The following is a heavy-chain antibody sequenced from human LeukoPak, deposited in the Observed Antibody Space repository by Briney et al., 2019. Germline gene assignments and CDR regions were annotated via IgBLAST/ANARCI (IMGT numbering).Heavy chain of an antibody. CDR1: GYTFTTYD. CDR3: ARNVPSTGDFDF. V-gene: IGHV1-8*01. J-gene: IGHJ4*02. Sequence: SVKVSCKASGYTFTTYDFNWVRQATGQGLEWLGWMSPNGGGTGYAQKFQGRLSLTRDISISTAYLELGSLTSEDTAVYYCARNVPSTGDFDFWGQGTLVTVSS. CDR2: MSPNGGGT. D-gene: IGHD7-27*01.